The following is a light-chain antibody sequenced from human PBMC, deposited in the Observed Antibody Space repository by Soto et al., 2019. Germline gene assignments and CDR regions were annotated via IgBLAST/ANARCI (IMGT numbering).Light chain of an antibody. J-gene: IGKJ5*01. Sequence: EIVLTQSPGTLYLSPGERATLSCRASQSISRGYLAWYQEKPGQAPRLLIYGVSNRATGIPDRFSGSGSGTDFTLTISRLEPEDCAVYYCQQYDSTRITFGQGTRLEIK. V-gene: IGKV3-20*01. CDR1: QSISRGY. CDR3: QQYDSTRIT. CDR2: GVS.